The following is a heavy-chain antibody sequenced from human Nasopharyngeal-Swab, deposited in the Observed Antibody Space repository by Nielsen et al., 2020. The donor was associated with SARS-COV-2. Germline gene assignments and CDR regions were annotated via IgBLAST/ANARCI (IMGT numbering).Heavy chain of an antibody. CDR1: GFTFSSYG. Sequence: GESLKISCAASGFTFSSYGMHWVRQAPGKGLEWVAVISYDGSNKYYADSVKGRFTISRDNSKNTLYLQMSSLRSEDTAVYYCARRRVPAATNWFDPWGQGTLVTVSS. D-gene: IGHD2-2*01. CDR3: ARRRVPAATNWFDP. CDR2: ISYDGSNK. J-gene: IGHJ5*02. V-gene: IGHV3-30*03.